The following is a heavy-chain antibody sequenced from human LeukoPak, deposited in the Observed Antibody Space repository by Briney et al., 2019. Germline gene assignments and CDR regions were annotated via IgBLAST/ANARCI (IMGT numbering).Heavy chain of an antibody. CDR1: GFTFSSYA. CDR2: ISGSGGST. Sequence: GGSLRLSCAASGFTFSSYAMSWVRQAPGKGLEWVSAISGSGGSTYYADSVKGRFTISRGNSKNTLYLQMNSLRAEDTAVYYCAIEYSSSSGLREDVWGKGTTVTVSS. V-gene: IGHV3-23*01. D-gene: IGHD6-6*01. CDR3: AIEYSSSSGLREDV. J-gene: IGHJ6*04.